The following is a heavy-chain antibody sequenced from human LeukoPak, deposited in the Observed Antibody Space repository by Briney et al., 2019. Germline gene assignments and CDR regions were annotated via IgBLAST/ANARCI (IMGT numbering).Heavy chain of an antibody. CDR1: GHTLTELS. CDR3: ATSGKGPAAEPYYYYDGMDV. V-gene: IGHV1-24*01. CDR2: CDPEDGET. D-gene: IGHD2-2*01. J-gene: IGHJ6*02. Sequence: ASVKVSCKVSGHTLTELSMHWVRQAPGNGLEWRGGCDPEDGETIYAQKFQGRVTMTEDTSTDTAYMELSSLRSEDTAVCYCATSGKGPAAEPYYYYDGMDVWGQGNTVTVSS.